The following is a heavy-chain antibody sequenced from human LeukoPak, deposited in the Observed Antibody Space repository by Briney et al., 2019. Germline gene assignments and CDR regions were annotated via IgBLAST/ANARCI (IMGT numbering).Heavy chain of an antibody. Sequence: PSETLSLTCSVSGDSISSSYWTWIRQPPGKGLEWIGYVSSSGSTSYNPSLKSRVTIFLGTSKNQTSLELTSLATADTAVYYCARATNAAWSGLYTGGFYYMDVWGQGTTVTVSS. CDR3: ARATNAAWSGLYTGGFYYMDV. J-gene: IGHJ6*03. CDR1: GDSISSSY. CDR2: VSSSGST. V-gene: IGHV4-59*01. D-gene: IGHD3-3*01.